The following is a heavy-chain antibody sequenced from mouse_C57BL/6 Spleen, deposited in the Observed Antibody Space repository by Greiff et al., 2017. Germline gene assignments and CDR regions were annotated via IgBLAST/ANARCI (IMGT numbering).Heavy chain of an antibody. CDR3: TRSYYYGSSPTY. Sequence: VKLVESGAELVRPGASVTLSCKASGYTFTDYEMHWVKQTPVHGLEWIGAIDPETGGTAYNQKFKGKAILTADKSSSTAYMELRSLTSEDSAVYYCTRSYYYGSSPTYWGQGTTLTVSS. CDR2: IDPETGGT. J-gene: IGHJ2*01. CDR1: GYTFTDYE. D-gene: IGHD1-1*01. V-gene: IGHV1-15*01.